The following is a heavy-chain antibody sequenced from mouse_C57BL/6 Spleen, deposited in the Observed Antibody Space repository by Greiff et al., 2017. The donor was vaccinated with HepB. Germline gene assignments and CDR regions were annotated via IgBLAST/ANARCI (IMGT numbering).Heavy chain of an antibody. CDR1: GFTFSSYA. CDR3: AREDGYYGGFAY. D-gene: IGHD2-3*01. J-gene: IGHJ3*01. V-gene: IGHV5-4*01. Sequence: EVNVVESGGGLVKPGGSLKLSCAASGFTFSSYAMSWVRQTPEKRLEWVATISDGGSYTYYPDNVKGRFTISRDNAKNNLYLQMSHLKSEDTAMYYCAREDGYYGGFAYWGQGTLVTVSA. CDR2: ISDGGSYT.